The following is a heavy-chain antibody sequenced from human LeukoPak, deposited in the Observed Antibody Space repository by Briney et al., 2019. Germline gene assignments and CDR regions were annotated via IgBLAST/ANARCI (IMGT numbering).Heavy chain of an antibody. Sequence: GGSLRLSCAASGFTFSSYAMSWVRQAPGKGLEWVSAISGSGGSTYYADSVKGRFTISRDNSKNTLYLQMNSLRAEDTAVYYCANNYDSRPGYYFDYWGQGTLVTVSS. CDR2: ISGSGGST. J-gene: IGHJ4*02. D-gene: IGHD3-22*01. CDR1: GFTFSSYA. CDR3: ANNYDSRPGYYFDY. V-gene: IGHV3-23*01.